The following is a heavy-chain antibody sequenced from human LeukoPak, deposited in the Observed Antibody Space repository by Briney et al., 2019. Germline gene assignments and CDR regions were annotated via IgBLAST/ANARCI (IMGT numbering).Heavy chain of an antibody. V-gene: IGHV4-59*01. J-gene: IGHJ4*02. Sequence: PSETLSLTCTVSGGSISSYYWSWIRQPPGKGLEWIGYIYYSGSTNYNPSLKSRVTISVDTSKNQFSLKLSSVTAADTAVYYCAREERSGWFFDYWGQGTLVTVSS. CDR1: GGSISSYY. D-gene: IGHD6-13*01. CDR2: IYYSGST. CDR3: AREERSGWFFDY.